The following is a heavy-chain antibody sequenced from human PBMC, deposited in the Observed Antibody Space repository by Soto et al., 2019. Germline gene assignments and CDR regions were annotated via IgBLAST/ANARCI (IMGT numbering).Heavy chain of an antibody. CDR1: GFTFSAYW. D-gene: IGHD4-17*01. Sequence: EVRLVESGGGVVPPGGSLRLSCAASGFTFSAYWMHWVRQAPGKGLMWVSRINGDGRTTSYADSVKGRFTISRENAKNTLYLRMNSLRAEDTAVYYCARAAYGEYWFDPWGQGTLVTVSS. CDR2: INGDGRTT. V-gene: IGHV3-74*01. CDR3: ARAAYGEYWFDP. J-gene: IGHJ5*02.